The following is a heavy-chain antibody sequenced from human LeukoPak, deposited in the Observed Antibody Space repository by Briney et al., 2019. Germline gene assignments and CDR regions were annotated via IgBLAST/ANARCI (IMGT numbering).Heavy chain of an antibody. CDR1: GFTFSSYS. CDR3: ARAGILVAGTDWYFHL. CDR2: ISSGGNYI. D-gene: IGHD6-19*01. V-gene: IGHV3-21*01. Sequence: KPGGSLRLSCAASGFTFSSYSMNWVRQAPGKGLEWVSSISSGGNYIYYADSVEGRFTISRDNAKNSLYLQMNSLRAEETAVYYCARAGILVAGTDWYFHLWGRGTLVTVSS. J-gene: IGHJ2*01.